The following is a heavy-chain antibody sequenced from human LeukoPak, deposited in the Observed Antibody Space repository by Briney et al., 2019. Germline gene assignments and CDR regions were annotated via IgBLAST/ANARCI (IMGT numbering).Heavy chain of an antibody. CDR1: GCSISSSSYY. CDR3: ARSQDYYEFDY. Sequence: PSETLSLTCTVSGCSISSSSYYWGWIRQPPGKGLEWIGSLDYSGSTYYNPSLQSRVTRSVDTSKNQFSLRLSSVTAADTAVYYCARSQDYYEFDYWGQGSLVTVSS. D-gene: IGHD3-16*01. V-gene: IGHV4-39*01. CDR2: LDYSGST. J-gene: IGHJ4*02.